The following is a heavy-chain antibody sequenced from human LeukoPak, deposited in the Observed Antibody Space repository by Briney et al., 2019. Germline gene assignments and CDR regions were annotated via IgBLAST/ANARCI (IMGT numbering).Heavy chain of an antibody. CDR3: ARGRPNFDF. CDR1: GFTVSSNY. CDR2: LYSGGST. Sequence: GGSLRLSCAASGFTVSSNYMNWVRQAPGKGLEWVSILYSGGSTYYADFVKGRFTISRDNSKNTLYLQMNSLRVEDTAVYYCARGRPNFDFWGQGTLVTVSS. J-gene: IGHJ4*02. V-gene: IGHV3-53*01. D-gene: IGHD6-25*01.